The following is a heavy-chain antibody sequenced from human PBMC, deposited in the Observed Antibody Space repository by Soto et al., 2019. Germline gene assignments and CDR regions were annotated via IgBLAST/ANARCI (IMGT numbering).Heavy chain of an antibody. J-gene: IGHJ6*02. CDR3: TRDRDIVVVTADYYGMDV. D-gene: IGHD2-21*02. CDR1: GFTFGDYA. V-gene: IGHV3-49*04. Sequence: GGSLRLSCTASGFTFGDYAMSWVRQAPGKGLEWVGFIRSKAYGGTTEYAASVKGRFTISRDDSKSIAYLQMNSLKTEDTAVYYCTRDRDIVVVTADYYGMDVWGQGTTVTVSS. CDR2: IRSKAYGGTT.